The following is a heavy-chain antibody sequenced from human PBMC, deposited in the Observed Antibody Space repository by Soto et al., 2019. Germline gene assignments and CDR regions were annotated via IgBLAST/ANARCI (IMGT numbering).Heavy chain of an antibody. CDR2: IKQDGSEK. J-gene: IGHJ2*01. D-gene: IGHD2-2*01. CDR1: GFSVCSSW. V-gene: IGHV3-7*01. CDR3: ARLAASVIVVVPARTDLTHSDL. Sequence: PVGSMRLCCAASGFSVCSSWMSWVRQAPGKGLEWVANIKQDGSEKYYVDSVKGRFTISRDNAKNSLYLQMNSLRAEDTAVYYCARLAASVIVVVPARTDLTHSDLWGRGTLVTVSS.